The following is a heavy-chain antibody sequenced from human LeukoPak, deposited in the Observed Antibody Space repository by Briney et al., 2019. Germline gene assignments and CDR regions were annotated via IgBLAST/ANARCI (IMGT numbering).Heavy chain of an antibody. D-gene: IGHD3-10*01. V-gene: IGHV3-53*01. CDR3: ARDGAAGDISYYNYYMDV. CDR2: IYSSGTT. CDR1: GINVSSNY. J-gene: IGHJ6*03. Sequence: GGSLRLSCAASGINVSSNYMSWVRQAPGKGLEWVSVIYSSGTTYYADSVRGRFSISRDNFKNTVYLQMNSLRAGDTAVYYCARDGAAGDISYYNYYMDVWGKGTTVTVSS.